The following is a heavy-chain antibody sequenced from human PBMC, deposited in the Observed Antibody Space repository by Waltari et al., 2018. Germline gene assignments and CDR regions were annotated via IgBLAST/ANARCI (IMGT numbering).Heavy chain of an antibody. D-gene: IGHD3-10*01. V-gene: IGHV3-43*01. J-gene: IGHJ6*02. CDR2: ITWDGVST. CDR1: GFIFDDYH. Sequence: EVQRVESGGGVVRSGGSLRLSCEGSGFIFDDYHINWVRQPPGNGVEWFVRITWDGVSTSYADSVKGRFTISSDNSKNSVHLQMNSLRTEDTAFYYGSRLRADDYLSGMDVWGQGTTVTVSS. CDR3: SRLRADDYLSGMDV.